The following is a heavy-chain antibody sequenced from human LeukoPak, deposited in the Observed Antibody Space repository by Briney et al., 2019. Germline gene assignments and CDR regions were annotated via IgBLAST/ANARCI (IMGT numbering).Heavy chain of an antibody. D-gene: IGHD3-10*01. CDR3: AGITMVRGVIIRAVEYFQH. CDR1: GGSISSYY. J-gene: IGHJ1*01. Sequence: SETLSLTCTVSGGSISSYYRSWIRQPPGKGLEWIGYIYYSGSTNYNPSLKSRVTISVDTSKNQFSLKLSSVTAADTAVYYCAGITMVRGVIIRAVEYFQHWGQGTLVTVSS. V-gene: IGHV4-59*01. CDR2: IYYSGST.